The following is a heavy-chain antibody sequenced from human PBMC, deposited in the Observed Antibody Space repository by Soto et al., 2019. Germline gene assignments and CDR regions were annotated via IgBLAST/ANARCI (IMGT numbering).Heavy chain of an antibody. J-gene: IGHJ4*02. CDR2: IIPVFGTT. V-gene: IGHV1-69*13. CDR1: GDTFSGYP. CDR3: ARDGGFGELKY. Sequence: SVKVSCKASGDTFSGYPINWVRQAPGEGLEWMGRIIPVFGTTNDAQRFEGRVTFTADESTNTAYMELRGLLSEDTAVYYCARDGGFGELKYWGPGTMVTVSS. D-gene: IGHD3-10*01.